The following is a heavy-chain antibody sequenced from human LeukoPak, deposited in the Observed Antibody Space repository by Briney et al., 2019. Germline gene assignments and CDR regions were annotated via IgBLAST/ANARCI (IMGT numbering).Heavy chain of an antibody. V-gene: IGHV1-46*01. Sequence: ASVKVSCKASGYTFTSYYMRWVRQAPGQGLEWMGIINPSGGSTSYAQKFQGRVTMTRDMSTSTVYMELSSLRSEDTAVYYCARGSSGWYYFDYWGQGTLVTVSS. J-gene: IGHJ4*02. CDR3: ARGSSGWYYFDY. CDR1: GYTFTSYY. D-gene: IGHD6-19*01. CDR2: INPSGGST.